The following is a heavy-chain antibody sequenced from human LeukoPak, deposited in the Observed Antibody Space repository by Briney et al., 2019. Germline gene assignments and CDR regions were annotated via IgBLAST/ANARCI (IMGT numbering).Heavy chain of an antibody. CDR1: GGTFSSYA. CDR2: IIPIFGTA. V-gene: IGHV1-69*01. J-gene: IGHJ5*02. D-gene: IGHD6-13*01. Sequence: GASVKVSCKASGGTFSSYAISWVRQAPGQGLKWMGGIIPIFGTANYAQRFQGRVTITADESTSTAYMELSSLRSEDTAVYYCARGRSWSHSNWFDPWGQGTLVTVSS. CDR3: ARGRSWSHSNWFDP.